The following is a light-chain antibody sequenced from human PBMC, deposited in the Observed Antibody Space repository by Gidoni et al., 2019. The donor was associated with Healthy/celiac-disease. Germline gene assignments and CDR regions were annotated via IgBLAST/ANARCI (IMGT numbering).Light chain of an antibody. CDR2: RNN. CDR1: SNNVGNQG. CDR3: SAWDSSLSAWV. V-gene: IGLV10-54*01. J-gene: IGLJ3*02. Sequence: QAGLTQPPSVSKGLRQTATLTCTGNSNNVGNQGAAWLQQHQGHPPKLLSYRNNNRPSGISERLSASRSGHTASLTIPGLQPEDEADYYCSAWDSSLSAWVFGGGTKLTVL.